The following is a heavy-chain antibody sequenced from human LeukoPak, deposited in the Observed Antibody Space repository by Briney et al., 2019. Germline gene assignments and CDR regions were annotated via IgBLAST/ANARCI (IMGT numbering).Heavy chain of an antibody. D-gene: IGHD1-7*01. J-gene: IGHJ6*03. CDR3: ERGSITGTTWYYYYYLDV. CDR1: GGTFTSYA. Sequence: SVKVSCKASGGTFTSYAISWVRQAPGQGLEWMGGIIPIFGTANYAQKFQATGTITTDEATSTAYMELSRLSSEATAVSYCERGSITGTTWYYYYYLDVWGKGTTVTVSS. V-gene: IGHV1-69*05. CDR2: IIPIFGTA.